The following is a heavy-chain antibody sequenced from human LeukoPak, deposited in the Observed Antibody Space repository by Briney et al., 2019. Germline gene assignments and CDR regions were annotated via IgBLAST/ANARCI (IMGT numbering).Heavy chain of an antibody. D-gene: IGHD1-26*01. CDR1: GYSISSGYY. CDR2: IYHSGST. J-gene: IGHJ5*02. V-gene: IGHV4-38-2*01. CDR3: ARVVGAKAWFDP. Sequence: SETLSLTCAVSGYSISSGYYWGWIRQPPGKGLEWIGSIYHSGSTYYNPSLKSRVTISVDTSKNQFSLKLSSVTAADTAVYYCARVVGAKAWFDPWGQGTLVTVSS.